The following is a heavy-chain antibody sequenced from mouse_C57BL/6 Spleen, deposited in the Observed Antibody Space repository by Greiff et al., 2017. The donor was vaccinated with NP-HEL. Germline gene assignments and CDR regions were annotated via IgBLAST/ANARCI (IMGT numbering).Heavy chain of an antibody. Sequence: QVQLQQPGAELVRPGTSVKLSCKASGYTFTSYWMHWVKQRPGQGLEWIGVIDPSDSYTNYTQKFKGKATLTVDTSSSTAYMQLSSLTSEDSAVYYCARERFTTVVAHYAMGYWGQGTSVTVSS. V-gene: IGHV1-59*01. CDR1: GYTFTSYW. CDR3: ARERFTTVVAHYAMGY. D-gene: IGHD1-1*01. CDR2: IDPSDSYT. J-gene: IGHJ4*01.